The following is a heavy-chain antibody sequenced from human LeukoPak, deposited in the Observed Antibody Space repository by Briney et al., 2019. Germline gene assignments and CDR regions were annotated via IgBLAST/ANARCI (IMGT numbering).Heavy chain of an antibody. CDR3: ARDLVAAAGTLCN. D-gene: IGHD6-13*01. CDR2: IYYSGST. V-gene: IGHV4-59*01. Sequence: PSETLSLTCTVSGGSISSYYWSWIRQPPGKGLEWIGYIYYSGSTNYNPSLKSRVTISVDTSKNQFSLKLSSVTAADTAVYYCARDLVAAAGTLCNWGQGTLVTVSS. CDR1: GGSISSYY. J-gene: IGHJ4*02.